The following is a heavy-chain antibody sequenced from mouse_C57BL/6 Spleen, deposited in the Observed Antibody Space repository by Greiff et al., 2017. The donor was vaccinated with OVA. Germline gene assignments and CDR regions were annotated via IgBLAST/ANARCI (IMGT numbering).Heavy chain of an antibody. Sequence: QVQLKESGPGLVQPSQSLSITCTVSGFSLTSYGVHWVRQSPGKGLEWLGVIWSGGSTDYNAAFISRLSISKDNSKSQVFFKMNSLQADDTAIDYWATQYYGYDEYYAMDYWGQVTSVTVSS. D-gene: IGHD2-2*01. V-gene: IGHV2-2*01. CDR2: IWSGGST. CDR3: ATQYYGYDEYYAMDY. J-gene: IGHJ4*01. CDR1: GFSLTSYG.